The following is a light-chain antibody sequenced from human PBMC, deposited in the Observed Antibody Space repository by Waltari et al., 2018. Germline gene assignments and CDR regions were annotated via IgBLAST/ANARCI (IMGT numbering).Light chain of an antibody. CDR1: NSDVGGYNY. CDR2: DVA. J-gene: IGLJ2*01. CDR3: CSYAGTNSLV. Sequence: QSALTQPASVSGSPGQSIIISCTGTNSDVGGYNYVSWYQQRPGEVPKLLIYDVAKRPSVVSDRCSGAKSGNTASLTISGLLPEDEADYYCCSYAGTNSLVFGGGTRLTVL. V-gene: IGLV2-23*02.